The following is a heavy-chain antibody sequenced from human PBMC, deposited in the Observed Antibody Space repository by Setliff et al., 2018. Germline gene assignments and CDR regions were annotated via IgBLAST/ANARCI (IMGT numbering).Heavy chain of an antibody. J-gene: IGHJ4*02. Sequence: SDTLSLTCTVSGGSISSSNYYWGWIRQPPGKGLEWIGNNYYGGSAYYNPSLKSRVTISVDTSKNQFSLKLSSVTAADTAMYYCARILGYCSGGSCYVPYWGQGTLVTVSS. V-gene: IGHV4-39*07. CDR1: GGSISSSNYY. D-gene: IGHD2-15*01. CDR3: ARILGYCSGGSCYVPY. CDR2: NYYGGSA.